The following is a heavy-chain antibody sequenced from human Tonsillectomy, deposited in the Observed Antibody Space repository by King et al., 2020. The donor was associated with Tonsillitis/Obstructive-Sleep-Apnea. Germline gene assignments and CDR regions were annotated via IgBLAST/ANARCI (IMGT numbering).Heavy chain of an antibody. J-gene: IGHJ3*02. V-gene: IGHV1-58*01. CDR2: IVVGRNNT. CDR3: AADGGSGYNSDAFDI. D-gene: IGHD5-12*01. CDR1: GFIFSTSI. Sequence: QLVESGPEVKKPGTSVKVSCKASGFIFSTSIVQWVRQARGQRPEWIGWIVVGRNNTNPAQQFQERVTFSRDMSTGTAYMELISLRSEDTAVYYCAADGGSGYNSDAFDIWGQGTMVTVSS.